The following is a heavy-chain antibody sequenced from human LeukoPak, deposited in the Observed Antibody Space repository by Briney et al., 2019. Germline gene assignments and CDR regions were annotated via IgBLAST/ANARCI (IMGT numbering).Heavy chain of an antibody. CDR2: IRHDGSIK. Sequence: GGSLRLSCAASGFIFSTYGMYWVRQAPGKRLEWVAFIRHDGSIKNYADSVKGRSTISRDNSKNTLYLQMNSLRAEDTAVYYCAKDSLADIDYWGQGTLVAVSS. V-gene: IGHV3-30*02. CDR3: AKDSLADIDY. D-gene: IGHD3-16*01. CDR1: GFIFSTYG. J-gene: IGHJ4*02.